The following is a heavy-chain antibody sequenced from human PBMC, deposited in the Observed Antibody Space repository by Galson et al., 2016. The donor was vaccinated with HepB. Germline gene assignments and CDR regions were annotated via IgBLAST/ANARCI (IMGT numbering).Heavy chain of an antibody. J-gene: IGHJ4*02. Sequence: SLRLSCAASGFIFSVYNMNWARQAPGKRLEWIAWITSSSDTMYYADSVKGRFTISRDSAKNSLYLEMNSLRDEDTAVYYCARDDYFRLGYWGQGTLVTVSS. CDR1: GFIFSVYN. D-gene: IGHD3-16*01. CDR3: ARDDYFRLGY. CDR2: ITSSSDTM. V-gene: IGHV3-48*02.